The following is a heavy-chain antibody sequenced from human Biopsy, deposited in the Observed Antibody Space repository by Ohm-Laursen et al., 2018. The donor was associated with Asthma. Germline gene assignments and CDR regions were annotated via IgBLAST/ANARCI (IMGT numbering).Heavy chain of an antibody. V-gene: IGHV4-34*01. J-gene: IGHJ3*01. CDR1: GGSFSNYY. Sequence: GTLSLTCAVYGGSFSNYYWTWIRQPPGKGLEWIGEINHRGSTNYNPSLKSRVTLSVDTSKNQFSLKVTSVTAADTAVYYCARQKLAAAEGPFDLWGQGTMVTVSS. CDR3: ARQKLAAAEGPFDL. CDR2: INHRGST. D-gene: IGHD6-13*01.